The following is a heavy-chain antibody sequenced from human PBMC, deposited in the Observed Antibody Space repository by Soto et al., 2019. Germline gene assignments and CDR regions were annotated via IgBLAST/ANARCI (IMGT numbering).Heavy chain of an antibody. D-gene: IGHD1-1*01. CDR3: ARPHCNSNYYFDF. CDR1: GYTFTSYA. V-gene: IGHV1-3*01. J-gene: IGHJ4*02. Sequence: QVQLVQSGAEVKKPGASVKVSCKASGYTFTSYAMHWVRQAPGQRLEWMGWINAGNGNTKYSQKFQGRVTMTRDTSASTYYMEQTNLKGEDTAVYYCARPHCNSNYYFDFLGQGTLVTVSS. CDR2: INAGNGNT.